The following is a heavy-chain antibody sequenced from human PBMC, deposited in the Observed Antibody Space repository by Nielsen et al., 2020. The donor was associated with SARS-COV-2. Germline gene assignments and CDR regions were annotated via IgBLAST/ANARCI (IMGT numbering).Heavy chain of an antibody. CDR3: ARGGSYGGNSTFDY. D-gene: IGHD4-23*01. V-gene: IGHV4-59*01. J-gene: IGHJ4*02. CDR1: GGSISSYY. Sequence: SETLSLTCTVSGGSISSYYWSWIRQPPGKGLEWIGYIYYSGSTNYNPSLKSRVTISVDTSKNQFSLKLSSVTAADTAVYYCARGGSYGGNSTFDYWGQGTLVTVSS. CDR2: IYYSGST.